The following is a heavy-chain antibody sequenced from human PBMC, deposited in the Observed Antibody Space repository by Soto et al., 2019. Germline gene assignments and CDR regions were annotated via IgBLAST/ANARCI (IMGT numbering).Heavy chain of an antibody. CDR2: IYPGDSDT. J-gene: IGHJ6*02. CDR1: GYSFTSYW. V-gene: IGHV5-51*01. D-gene: IGHD7-27*01. Sequence: GESLKISCKGSGYSFTSYWIGWVRQMPGKGLEWMGIIYPGDSDTRYSPSFQGQVTISADKSISTAYLQWSSLKASDTAMYYCARSPGPSHYYYYGMDVWGHGTTVTSSS. CDR3: ARSPGPSHYYYYGMDV.